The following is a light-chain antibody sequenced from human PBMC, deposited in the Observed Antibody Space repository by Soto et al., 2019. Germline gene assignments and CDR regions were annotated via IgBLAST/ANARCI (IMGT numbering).Light chain of an antibody. V-gene: IGKV1-5*01. J-gene: IGKJ1*01. CDR2: DAS. CDR1: QDINKN. Sequence: DIQMSQSPSSVSASVGDRVTITCQAGQDINKNLNWYQKKPGKDPKLLMFDASSLDSGVPSRFSGSGSGTEFNLTISRLQTDDFATYYCQQYNAYPWTFGQGTKLDIK. CDR3: QQYNAYPWT.